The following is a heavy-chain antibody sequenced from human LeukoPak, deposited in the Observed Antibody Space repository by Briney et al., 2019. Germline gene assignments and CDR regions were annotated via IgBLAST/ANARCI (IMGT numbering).Heavy chain of an antibody. CDR1: GYSFTNYW. CDR2: ISPDGSDT. D-gene: IGHD6-13*01. J-gene: IGHJ4*02. Sequence: GEALKISCKGSGYSFTNYWIGWVRQMPRKRLEWMGIISPDGSDTRYSPSFQGQVTITADKSITTAYLQWSSLKASDTAMYYCARLTSSWSFDYWGQGTLVTVSS. CDR3: ARLTSSWSFDY. V-gene: IGHV5-51*01.